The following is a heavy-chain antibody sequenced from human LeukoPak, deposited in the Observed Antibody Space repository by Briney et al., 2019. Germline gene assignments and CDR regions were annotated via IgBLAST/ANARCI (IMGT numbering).Heavy chain of an antibody. CDR2: ISGSASST. J-gene: IGHJ5*02. V-gene: IGHV3-23*01. CDR3: AKDRGPYVGIAYNWFDP. D-gene: IGHD3-10*02. CDR1: RFTFSSCA. Sequence: GGSLRLSCAASRFTFSSCAMSWVRQAPGKGLEWVSAISGSASSTHYADSVKGRFTISRDNSKNTVYLEMNSLRGEDTAVYYCAKDRGPYVGIAYNWFDPWGQGTLVIVSS.